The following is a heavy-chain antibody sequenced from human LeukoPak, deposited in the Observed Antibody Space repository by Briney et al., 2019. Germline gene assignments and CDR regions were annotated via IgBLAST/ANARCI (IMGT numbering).Heavy chain of an antibody. CDR3: ARGGYSYGKADV. V-gene: IGHV4-34*01. J-gene: IGHJ4*02. CDR1: GGSFSGYY. D-gene: IGHD5-18*01. Sequence: SETLSLTCAVYGGSFSGYYWSWIRQPPGKGLEWIGEINHSGSTNYNPSLKSRVTISVDTSKNQFSLKLSSVAAADTAVYYCARGGYSYGKADVWGQGTLVTVSS. CDR2: INHSGST.